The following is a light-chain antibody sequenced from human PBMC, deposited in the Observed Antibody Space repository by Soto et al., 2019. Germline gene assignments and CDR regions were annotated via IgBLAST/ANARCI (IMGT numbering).Light chain of an antibody. J-gene: IGKJ2*01. CDR2: GAS. CDR1: QSVSSNY. CDR3: QHYGSSSYP. V-gene: IGKV3-20*01. Sequence: DIVLTQSPDTLSLSPGERATLSCRASQSVSSNYLAWYQQKPGQAPRLLIYGASTRATGIPDRFSGSGSGTDFTLTISRLEPEDFAVYYCQHYGSSSYPFGQGTRLEIK.